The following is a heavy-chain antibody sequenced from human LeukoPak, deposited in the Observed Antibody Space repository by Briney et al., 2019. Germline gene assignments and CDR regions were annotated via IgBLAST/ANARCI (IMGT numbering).Heavy chain of an antibody. CDR1: GFTFSSYD. V-gene: IGHV3-23*01. D-gene: IGHD1-26*01. CDR3: AKDSHGGTYFDS. J-gene: IGHJ4*02. Sequence: GRSLRLSCAPSGFTFSSYDMSCGRQAPRRGVEWVSAVSGSVASTYYAHSVKGLFTISRDNSKSTLFLQMTSLRAEDTAVYYCAKDSHGGTYFDSWGRGTLVTVSS. CDR2: VSGSVAST.